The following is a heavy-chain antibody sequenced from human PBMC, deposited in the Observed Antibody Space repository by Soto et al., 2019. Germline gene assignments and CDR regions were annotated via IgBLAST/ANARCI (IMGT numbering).Heavy chain of an antibody. CDR2: INHSGST. Sequence: LLQASETLSLTCAVYGGSFSGYYWSWIRQPPGKGLEWIGEINHSGSTNYNPSLKSRVTISVDTSKNQFSLKLSSVTAADTAVYYCARGPPLEQQLVGWFDPWGQGTLVTVSS. D-gene: IGHD6-13*01. CDR3: ARGPPLEQQLVGWFDP. J-gene: IGHJ5*02. CDR1: GGSFSGYY. V-gene: IGHV4-34*01.